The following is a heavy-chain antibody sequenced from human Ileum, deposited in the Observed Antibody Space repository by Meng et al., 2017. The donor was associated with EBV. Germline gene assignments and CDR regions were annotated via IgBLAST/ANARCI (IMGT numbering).Heavy chain of an antibody. CDR1: GGSISRSDW. J-gene: IGHJ4*02. Sequence: QVQLQEWGPGLVKPSETLSLTCAVSGGSISRSDWWSWVRQPPGKGLEWIGETSHSGSTNYSPSLKSRVTISLDKSKNQLSLKLNSVTAADTAVYYCASSDYYRSDYWGQGTLVTVSS. V-gene: IGHV4-4*02. D-gene: IGHD3-22*01. CDR3: ASSDYYRSDY. CDR2: TSHSGST.